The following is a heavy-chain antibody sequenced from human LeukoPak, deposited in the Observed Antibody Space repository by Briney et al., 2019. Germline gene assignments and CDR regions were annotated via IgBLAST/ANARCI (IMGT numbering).Heavy chain of an antibody. J-gene: IGHJ4*02. CDR1: GFILSDYY. Sequence: PGGSLRLSCAASGFILSDYYMSWIRQAPGKGLEWVSYSSSSGSTISYADSVKGRFTISRDNAENSLYLQMNSLRAEDTAVYYCAREEYSYGLGYWGQGTLVTVSS. D-gene: IGHD5-18*01. CDR2: SSSSGSTI. CDR3: AREEYSYGLGY. V-gene: IGHV3-11*01.